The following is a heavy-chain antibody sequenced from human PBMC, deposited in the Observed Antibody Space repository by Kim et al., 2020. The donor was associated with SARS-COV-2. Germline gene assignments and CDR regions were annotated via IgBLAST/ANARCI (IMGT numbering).Heavy chain of an antibody. CDR3: ARLPMIVRGWDFDY. J-gene: IGHJ4*02. Sequence: SPSFQGQVTISADKSISTAYLQWSSLKASDTAMYYCARLPMIVRGWDFDYWGQGTLVTVSS. V-gene: IGHV5-51*01. D-gene: IGHD3-22*01.